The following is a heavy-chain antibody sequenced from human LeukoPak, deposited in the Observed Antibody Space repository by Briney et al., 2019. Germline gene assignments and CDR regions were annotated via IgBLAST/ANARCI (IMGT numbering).Heavy chain of an antibody. CDR1: DGSINSFY. CDR2: IYYSGST. V-gene: IGHV4-59*12. Sequence: SETLSLTCTVSDGSINSFYWSWIRQPPGKGLEWIGYIYYSGSTNYNPSLKSRVTISVDTSKNQFSLKLSSVTAADTAVYYCARGQGNKSKWGQGTLVTVSS. CDR3: ARGQGNKSK. J-gene: IGHJ4*02.